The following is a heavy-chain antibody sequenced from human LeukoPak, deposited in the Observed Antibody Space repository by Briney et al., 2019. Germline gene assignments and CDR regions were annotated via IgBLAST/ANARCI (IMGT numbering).Heavy chain of an antibody. CDR1: GFTFSEFW. D-gene: IGHD3-9*01. CDR2: INSDGSEG. J-gene: IGHJ4*02. Sequence: PGGSLRLSCAVSGFTFSEFWMSWSRQAPGKGLEWVASINSDGSEGYYADVVKGRFTISRDNAKNSLYLQINSLRAEDTAVYYCARTGSPRGDYWGQGTLVTVSP. V-gene: IGHV3-7*03. CDR3: ARTGSPRGDY.